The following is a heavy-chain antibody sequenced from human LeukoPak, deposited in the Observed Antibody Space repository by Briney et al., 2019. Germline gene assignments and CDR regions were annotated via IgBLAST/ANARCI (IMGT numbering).Heavy chain of an antibody. V-gene: IGHV1-46*01. CDR1: GYTFTSYY. CDR3: ARDRCGGSCYSNWFDP. D-gene: IGHD2-15*01. CDR2: INPSGGST. Sequence: ASVKVSCKASGYTFTSYYMHWVRQAPGQGLEWMGIINPSGGSTSYAQKFQGRVTMTRDMSTSTVYMELSSLRSEDTAVYYCARDRCGGSCYSNWFDPWGQGTLVTVSS. J-gene: IGHJ5*02.